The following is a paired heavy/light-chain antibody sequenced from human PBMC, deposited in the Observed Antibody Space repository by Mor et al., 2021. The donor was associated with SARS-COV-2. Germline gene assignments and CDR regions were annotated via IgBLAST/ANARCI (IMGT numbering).Light chain of an antibody. CDR3: CSYAGSNTLV. J-gene: IGLJ3*02. Sequence: QSALTQPGSVSGSPGQSITISCTGTSSNVGNYNFVSWYQQHPGTAPKVMIYEVSKRPSGVSNRFSGSKSGNTASLTISGLQAEDEADYYCCSYAGSNTLVFGGGTKLTVL. CDR2: EVS. V-gene: IGLV2-23*02. CDR1: SSNVGNYNF.
Heavy chain of an antibody. V-gene: IGHV2-5*02. CDR1: GFSLSTSGVG. D-gene: IGHD3-10*01. CDR2: IYWDDDK. J-gene: IGHJ5*02. Sequence: QITLKESGPTLVKPTQTLTLTCTFSGFSLSTSGVGVGWIRQPPGKALEWLALIYWDDDKRFSPSLKSRLTITKDTSKNQVVLTMTNMDPVDTATYYCAHSRQFGRFDPWGQGTLVTVSS. CDR3: AHSRQFGRFDP.